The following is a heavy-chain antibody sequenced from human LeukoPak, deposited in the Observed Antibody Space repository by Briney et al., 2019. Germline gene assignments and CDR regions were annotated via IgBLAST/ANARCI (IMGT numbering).Heavy chain of an antibody. J-gene: IGHJ4*02. Sequence: GGSLRLSCAASGFTFSTYALSWVRQAPGKGLEWASAISGSDGSTYYADSVKGRFTISRDNSKNTVSLQMNSLRAEDTAIYYCAKMYYDFWSGYANWGQGTLVTVSS. CDR2: ISGSDGST. D-gene: IGHD3-3*01. CDR3: AKMYYDFWSGYAN. V-gene: IGHV3-23*01. CDR1: GFTFSTYA.